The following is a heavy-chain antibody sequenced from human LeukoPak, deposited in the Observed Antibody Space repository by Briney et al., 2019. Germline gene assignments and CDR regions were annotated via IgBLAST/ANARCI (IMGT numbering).Heavy chain of an antibody. CDR1: GYSFTDYY. V-gene: IGHV1-2*02. CDR2: INPDSGGT. Sequence: GASVKVSCKASGYSFTDYYIHWVRQAPGQGLEWMGWINPDSGGTNYAQKFQGRVTMTRDTSISTAYMELSRLRSDDTAVYYCASPHSSGWYWGNGYFDYWGQGTLVTVSS. CDR3: ASPHSSGWYWGNGYFDY. J-gene: IGHJ4*02. D-gene: IGHD6-19*01.